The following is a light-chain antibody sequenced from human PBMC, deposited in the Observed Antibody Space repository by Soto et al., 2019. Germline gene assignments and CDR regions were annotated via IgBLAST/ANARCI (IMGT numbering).Light chain of an antibody. V-gene: IGKV1-5*01. CDR2: DAS. CDR1: QSISSW. Sequence: DIQMTQSPSTLSASVGDRVTITCRASQSISSWLAWYQQKPGKAPKLLIYDASSLESGVPDRFSGSGSGTDFTLKISRVEAEDVGVYYCMQGSHWPYTFGQETKLEIK. CDR3: MQGSHWPYT. J-gene: IGKJ2*01.